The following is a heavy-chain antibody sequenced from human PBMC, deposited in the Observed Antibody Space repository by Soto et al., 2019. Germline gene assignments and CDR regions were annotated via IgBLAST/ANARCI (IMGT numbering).Heavy chain of an antibody. CDR2: IYYSGNT. Sequence: SETLSLTCTVSGGSISSSSYYWGWIRQPPGKGLEWIGSIYYSGNTYYNLSLKSRVTISVDTSKNQFSLKLSSVTAADTAVYYCAGPYGSGSYAFDYWGQGIQVTVSS. CDR3: AGPYGSGSYAFDY. D-gene: IGHD3-10*01. CDR1: GGSISSSSYY. V-gene: IGHV4-39*01. J-gene: IGHJ4*02.